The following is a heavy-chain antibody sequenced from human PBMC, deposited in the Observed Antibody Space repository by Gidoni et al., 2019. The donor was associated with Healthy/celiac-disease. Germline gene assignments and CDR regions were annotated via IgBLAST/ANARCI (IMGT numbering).Heavy chain of an antibody. CDR3: ARVVHDYGDWPLALDY. CDR2: IYYSGST. V-gene: IGHV4-59*01. D-gene: IGHD4-17*01. Sequence: QVQLQESGPGLVKPSETLSLTCPVSGGSISSYYWSWIRQPPGKGLEWIGYIYYSGSTNYNPSLKSRVTISVDTSKNQFSLKLSSVTAADTAVYYCARVVHDYGDWPLALDYWGQGTLVTVSS. J-gene: IGHJ4*02. CDR1: GGSISSYY.